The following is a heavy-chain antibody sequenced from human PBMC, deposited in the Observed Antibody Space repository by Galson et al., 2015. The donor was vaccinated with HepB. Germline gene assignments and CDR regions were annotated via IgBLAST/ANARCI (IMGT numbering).Heavy chain of an antibody. J-gene: IGHJ6*02. CDR3: ARGVLRFSEWLRGPSYYYYGMDV. CDR2: MNPNSGNT. V-gene: IGHV1-8*01. Sequence: SVKVSCKASGYTFTSYDINWVRQATGQGLEWMGWMNPNSGNTGYAQKFQGRVTMTRNTSISTAYMELSSLRSEDTAVYYCARGVLRFSEWLRGPSYYYYGMDVWGQGTAVTVSS. CDR1: GYTFTSYD. D-gene: IGHD3-3*01.